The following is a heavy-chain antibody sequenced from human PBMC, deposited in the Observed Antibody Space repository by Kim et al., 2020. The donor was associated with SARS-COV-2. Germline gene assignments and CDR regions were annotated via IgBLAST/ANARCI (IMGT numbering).Heavy chain of an antibody. CDR2: IRGSGGVT. J-gene: IGHJ4*02. Sequence: GGSLRLSCVASGFPFSNYAMSWVRQTPGKRLEWVSGIRGSGGVTSYADSVKGRFTMSRDNSKNTLTLQMNSLRADDTAVYYCAKTSGQVDNWGQGTLVTVSS. V-gene: IGHV3-23*01. CDR3: AKTSGQVDN. CDR1: GFPFSNYA. D-gene: IGHD2-8*02.